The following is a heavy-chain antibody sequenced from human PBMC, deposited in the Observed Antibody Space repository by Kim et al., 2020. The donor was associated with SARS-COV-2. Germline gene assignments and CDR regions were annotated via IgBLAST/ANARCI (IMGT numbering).Heavy chain of an antibody. D-gene: IGHD3-16*02. CDR1: GGSISSRNYY. CDR3: ARQNMITFGGVIRSDYGMDV. J-gene: IGHJ6*02. V-gene: IGHV4-39*01. Sequence: SETLSLTYTVSGGSISSRNYYWGWIRQPPGKGLEWIGNIFYSGSTYYNPSLKRRVTISLDTSKNQFSLKLTSVTAADTAVYFCARQNMITFGGVIRSDYGMDVWGHGTTVTVSS. CDR2: IFYSGST.